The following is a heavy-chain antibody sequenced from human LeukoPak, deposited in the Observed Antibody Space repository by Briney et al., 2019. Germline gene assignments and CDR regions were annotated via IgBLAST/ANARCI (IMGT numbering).Heavy chain of an antibody. CDR3: ARDSRVYYDSSGHLDY. D-gene: IGHD3-22*01. CDR1: GFTFSSYA. V-gene: IGHV3-30-3*01. Sequence: GGSLRLSCAASGFTFSSYAMHWVRQAPGKGLEGVAVISYDGSNKYYADSVKGRFTISRDNSKNTLYLQMNSLRAEDTAVYYCARDSRVYYDSSGHLDYWGQGTLVTVSS. CDR2: ISYDGSNK. J-gene: IGHJ4*02.